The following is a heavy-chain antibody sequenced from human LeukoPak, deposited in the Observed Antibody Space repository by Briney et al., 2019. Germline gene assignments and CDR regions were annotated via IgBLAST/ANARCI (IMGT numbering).Heavy chain of an antibody. D-gene: IGHD3-10*01. CDR1: GYTFTGYY. CDR2: IIPIFGTA. V-gene: IGHV1-69*05. CDR3: ASGYPDYYGSWKLRTGNDY. Sequence: SVKVSCKASGYTFTGYYMHWVRQAPGQGLEWMGGIIPIFGTANYAQKFQGRVRITTDESTSTAYMELSSLRSEDTAVYYCASGYPDYYGSWKLRTGNDYWGQGTLVTVSS. J-gene: IGHJ4*02.